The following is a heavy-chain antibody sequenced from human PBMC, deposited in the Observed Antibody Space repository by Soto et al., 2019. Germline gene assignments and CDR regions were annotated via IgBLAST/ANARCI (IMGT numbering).Heavy chain of an antibody. Sequence: PSEALSLTCTVSGGSISSYYWRWVRLPPGKGLARMGGIYHSGSTYYNPSLKSRVTISVDTSKNQFSLKLSSVTAADTAVYYCARDGLGDIVVVPAAIRGNWFDPWGQGTLVTVSS. CDR2: IYHSGST. V-gene: IGHV4-38-2*02. CDR3: ARDGLGDIVVVPAAIRGNWFDP. J-gene: IGHJ5*02. CDR1: GGSISSYY. D-gene: IGHD2-2*01.